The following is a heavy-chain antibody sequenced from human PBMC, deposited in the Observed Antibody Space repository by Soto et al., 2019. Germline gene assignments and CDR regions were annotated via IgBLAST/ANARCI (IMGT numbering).Heavy chain of an antibody. CDR1: GGSISSYY. CDR3: ARDGDSGYEFFDY. D-gene: IGHD5-12*01. Sequence: SETLSLTCTVSGGSISSYYWSWIRQPPGKGLEWIGYIYYSGSTNYNPSLKSRVTISVDTSKNQFSLKLSSVTAADTAVYYCARDGDSGYEFFDYWGQGTLVTVSS. J-gene: IGHJ4*02. CDR2: IYYSGST. V-gene: IGHV4-59*01.